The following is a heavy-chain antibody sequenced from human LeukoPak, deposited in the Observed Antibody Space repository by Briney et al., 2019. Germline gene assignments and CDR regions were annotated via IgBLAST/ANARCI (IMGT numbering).Heavy chain of an antibody. J-gene: IGHJ4*02. CDR3: ARHVSGNLWYFDD. V-gene: IGHV4-38-2*02. D-gene: IGHD1-26*01. CDR2: IYHTGRT. Sequence: PSETLSLTCTISTYSINSDYHWAWIRQPPRKGLEWIGSIYHTGRTYHNPAHKTRVTILLDTSSNQFSLRLSSVTAPDTAVYFCARHVSGNLWYFDDWGQGTLVTVSS. CDR1: TYSINSDYH.